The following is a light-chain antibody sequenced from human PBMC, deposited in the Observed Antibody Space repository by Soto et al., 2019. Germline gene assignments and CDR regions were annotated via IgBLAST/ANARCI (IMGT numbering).Light chain of an antibody. CDR3: QQYGSSGT. CDR2: GAS. Sequence: EIVLTQSPDTLSVSPGERATLSCRASQTVGSNLAWYQQKPGQAPRLLIYGASTRASGIPARFSGSGSGTDFTLTISRLEPEDFAVYYCQQYGSSGTFGQGTTGDIK. V-gene: IGKV3-20*01. J-gene: IGKJ1*01. CDR1: QTVGSN.